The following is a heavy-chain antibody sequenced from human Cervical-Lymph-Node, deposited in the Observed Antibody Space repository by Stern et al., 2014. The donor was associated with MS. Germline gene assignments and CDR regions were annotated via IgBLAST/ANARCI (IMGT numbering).Heavy chain of an antibody. J-gene: IGHJ4*02. CDR3: AKDLTAVALYLEY. CDR1: GFTFRSYG. V-gene: IGHV3-30*18. D-gene: IGHD6-13*01. Sequence: MQLVESGGGVVQPGRSLRLSCAASGFTFRSYGMHWVRQAPGKGLEWVALISYDGRNKHYTDSVKGRFTISRDNSKNTLYLQMTSLRAEDTAVYYCAKDLTAVALYLEYWGQGAVVTVSS. CDR2: ISYDGRNK.